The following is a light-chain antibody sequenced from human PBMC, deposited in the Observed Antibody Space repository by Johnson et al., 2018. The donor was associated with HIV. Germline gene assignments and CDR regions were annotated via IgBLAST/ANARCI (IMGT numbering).Light chain of an antibody. J-gene: IGLJ1*01. Sequence: QSVLTQPPSVSAAPGQKVTISCSGSSSNIGNNYVSWYQQLPGTAPKLLIYETTKRPSGIPDRFSGSKSGTSATLGIPGLPPGDEADYYFGTWDTSLRAGGVFGTGTKGTVL. CDR1: SSNIGNNY. CDR2: ETT. V-gene: IGLV1-51*02. CDR3: GTWDTSLRAGGV.